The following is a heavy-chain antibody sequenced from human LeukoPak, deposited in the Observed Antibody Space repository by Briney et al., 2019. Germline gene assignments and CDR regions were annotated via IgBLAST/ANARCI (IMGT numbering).Heavy chain of an antibody. J-gene: IGHJ4*02. CDR3: VRSLRSADF. V-gene: IGHV3-30*04. Sequence: PGGSLRLSCVTSGFTFSNHAMHWVRQAPGKGLEWVAVISDDGTSKYYADSVKGRFTISRDNAKNTLFLQMDSLRPEDTAVYYCVRSLRSADFWGQGTLVTVPS. CDR2: ISDDGTSK. CDR1: GFTFSNHA.